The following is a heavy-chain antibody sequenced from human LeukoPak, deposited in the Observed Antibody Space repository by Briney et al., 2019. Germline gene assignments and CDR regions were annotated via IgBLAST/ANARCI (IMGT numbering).Heavy chain of an antibody. D-gene: IGHD2-21*02. CDR3: ARGRSCGGDCRNIPSNY. J-gene: IGHJ4*02. CDR2: IKQDGSEK. Sequence: GGSLRLSCAASGFTFSSYWMSWVRQAPGKGLEWVANIKQDGSEKYYVDSVKGRFTISRDNAKNSLYLQMNSLRAEDTAVYYCARGRSCGGDCRNIPSNYWGQGTLVTVSS. V-gene: IGHV3-7*01. CDR1: GFTFSSYW.